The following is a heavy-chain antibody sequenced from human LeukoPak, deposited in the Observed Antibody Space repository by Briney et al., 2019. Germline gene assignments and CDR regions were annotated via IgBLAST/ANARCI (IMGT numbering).Heavy chain of an antibody. CDR1: GGSISSSSYY. CDR3: VGAPNYYDSSGYYYRADFDY. Sequence: PSETLSLTCTVSGGSISSSSYYWGWIRQPPGKGLEWIGSIYYSGSTYYNPSLKSRVTISVDTSKNQFSLKLSSVTAADTAVYYCVGAPNYYDSSGYYYRADFDYWGQGTLVTV. D-gene: IGHD3-22*01. CDR2: IYYSGST. J-gene: IGHJ4*02. V-gene: IGHV4-39*01.